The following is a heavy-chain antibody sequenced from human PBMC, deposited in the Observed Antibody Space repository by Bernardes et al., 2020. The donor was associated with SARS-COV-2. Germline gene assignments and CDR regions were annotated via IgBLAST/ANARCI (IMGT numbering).Heavy chain of an antibody. CDR2: IIPIFGTA. V-gene: IGHV1-69*01. J-gene: IGHJ4*02. CDR3: ARGQLECPFDY. Sequence: QGLEWMGGIIPIFGTANYAQKFQGRVTITADESTSTAYMERSSLRSEDTAVYYWARGQLECPFDYWGQGTLVTVSS. D-gene: IGHD6-6*01.